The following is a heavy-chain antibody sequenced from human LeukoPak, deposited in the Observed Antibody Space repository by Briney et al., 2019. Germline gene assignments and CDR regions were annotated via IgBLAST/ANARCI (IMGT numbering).Heavy chain of an antibody. D-gene: IGHD2/OR15-2a*01. CDR3: ASSSTGRINWFDP. J-gene: IGHJ5*02. V-gene: IGHV1-69*13. CDR2: IIPIFGTA. CDR1: GGTFSSYA. Sequence: SVKVSCKASGGTFSSYAISWVRQAPGQGLEWMGGIIPIFGTANYAQTFQGRVTITADESTSTAYMELSSLRSEDTAVYYCASSSTGRINWFDPWGQGTLVTVSS.